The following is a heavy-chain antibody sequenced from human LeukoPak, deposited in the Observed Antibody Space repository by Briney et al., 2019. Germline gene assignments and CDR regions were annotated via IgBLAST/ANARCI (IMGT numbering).Heavy chain of an antibody. J-gene: IGHJ4*02. D-gene: IGHD6-19*01. Sequence: RSGGSLRLSCAASGFTFNTYAIYWVRQAPGKGLEWVSGICGSGGCTYYADSVKGRCTISRDNSKNTVYLQMNSLTADDTAIYYCAKTTVGYSSGRYPGWPADCWGQGTLVTVSS. CDR1: GFTFNTYA. CDR3: AKTTVGYSSGRYPGWPADC. CDR2: ICGSGGCT. V-gene: IGHV3-23*01.